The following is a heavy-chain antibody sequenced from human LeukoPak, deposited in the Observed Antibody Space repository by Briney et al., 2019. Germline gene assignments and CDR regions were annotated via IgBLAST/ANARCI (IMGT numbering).Heavy chain of an antibody. V-gene: IGHV1-2*02. CDR1: GYSFTGYF. CDR2: IDPNSGDT. J-gene: IGHJ4*02. Sequence: ASVKVSCKASGYSFTGYFIHWVRQSPGQGLEWMGCIDPNSGDTKYAQKFQGRVSMPRDTSTRTAYMELSRLRSDDTAVYFCARSGSTGYSLDYWGQGTLVTVSS. D-gene: IGHD3-22*01. CDR3: ARSGSTGYSLDY.